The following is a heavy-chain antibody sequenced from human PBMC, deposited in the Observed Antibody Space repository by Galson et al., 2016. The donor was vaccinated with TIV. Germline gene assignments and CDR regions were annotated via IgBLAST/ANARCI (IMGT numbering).Heavy chain of an antibody. CDR2: VYYTGGT. J-gene: IGHJ4*02. CDR1: GFTFSSYS. Sequence: LRLSCAASGFTFSSYSMNWVRQAPGKGLEWIGSVYYTGGTYYNPSLRSRVTVSLDTSNNQFFLKLSSVTAADTAVYYCTREIAGTTVHSWGQGALVTVSS. V-gene: IGHV4-39*07. D-gene: IGHD1-7*01. CDR3: TREIAGTTVHS.